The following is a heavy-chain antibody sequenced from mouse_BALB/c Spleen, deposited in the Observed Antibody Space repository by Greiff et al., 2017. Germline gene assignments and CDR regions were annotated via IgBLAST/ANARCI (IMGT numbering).Heavy chain of an antibody. J-gene: IGHJ2*01. CDR3: ARFYPHGYFDY. CDR1: GYTFTSYW. D-gene: IGHD2-1*01. Sequence: QVQLKQSGAELAKPGASVKMSCKASGYTFTSYWMHWVKQRPGQGLEWIGYINPSTGYTEYNQKFKDKATLTADKSSSTAYMQLSSLTSEDSAVYYCARFYPHGYFDYWGQGTTLTVSS. V-gene: IGHV1-7*01. CDR2: INPSTGYT.